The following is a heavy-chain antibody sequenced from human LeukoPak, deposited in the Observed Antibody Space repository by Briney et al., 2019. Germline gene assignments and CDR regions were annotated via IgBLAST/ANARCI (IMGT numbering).Heavy chain of an antibody. Sequence: GRCLMVSCSETGVSCSSVYLSWGRHITKKGLERVANIKQDGSEKYYVDSVTGRFTISRDNAKNSLYLQMNSLRAEDTAGYYCARGLTRVDSSSWHAWGQGTLVTVSS. CDR1: GVSCSSVY. CDR2: IKQDGSEK. V-gene: IGHV3-7*02. CDR3: ARGLTRVDSSSWHA. J-gene: IGHJ5*02. D-gene: IGHD6-13*01.